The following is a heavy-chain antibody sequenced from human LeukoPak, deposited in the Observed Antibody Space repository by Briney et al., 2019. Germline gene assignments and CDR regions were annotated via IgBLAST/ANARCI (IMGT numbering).Heavy chain of an antibody. J-gene: IGHJ4*02. CDR2: IYYSGST. V-gene: IGHV4-39*07. CDR1: GGSISGTSYY. D-gene: IGHD3-9*01. Sequence: SETLSLTCTVSGGSISGTSYYWGWIRQPPGKGLEWIGSIYYSGSTYYNPSLKSRVTISVDTSKNQFSLKLSSVTAADTAVYYCARAFGHFDWLDYWGQGTLVTVSS. CDR3: ARAFGHFDWLDY.